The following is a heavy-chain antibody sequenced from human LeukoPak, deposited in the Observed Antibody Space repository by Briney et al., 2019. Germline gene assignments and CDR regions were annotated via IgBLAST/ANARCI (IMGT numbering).Heavy chain of an antibody. J-gene: IGHJ3*02. CDR2: ILNDGSQE. Sequence: GGSLRLSCAASGFTFSSYGMHWVRQAPGKGLEWVAVILNDGSQEKYGDSVKGRFTISRDNSKNTLFLQMNSLRAEDTAVYYCARDDALGDNALDIWGQGTMVTLSS. CDR1: GFTFSSYG. D-gene: IGHD3-16*01. V-gene: IGHV3-33*01. CDR3: ARDDALGDNALDI.